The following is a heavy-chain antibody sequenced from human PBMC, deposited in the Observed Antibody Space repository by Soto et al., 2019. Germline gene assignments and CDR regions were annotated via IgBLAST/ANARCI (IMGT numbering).Heavy chain of an antibody. CDR2: IIPIFGTA. V-gene: IGHV1-69*01. D-gene: IGHD6-13*01. CDR1: GGTFSSYA. Sequence: QVQLVQSGAEVKKPGSSVKVSCKAFGGTFSSYAISWVRQAPGQGLEWMGGIIPIFGTANYAQKFQGRVTITADESESTAYIELRSRRSDDTAVYYCARNIGSVAAADRYYYYGMDVWGQGTTVTFSS. J-gene: IGHJ6*02. CDR3: ARNIGSVAAADRYYYYGMDV.